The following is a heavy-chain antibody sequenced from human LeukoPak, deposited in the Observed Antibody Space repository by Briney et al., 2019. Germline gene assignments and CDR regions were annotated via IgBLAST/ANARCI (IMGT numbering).Heavy chain of an antibody. J-gene: IGHJ3*02. V-gene: IGHV1-69*05. CDR3: AGKIFGDFWSGYYTDAFDI. CDR1: GGTFSSYA. D-gene: IGHD3-3*01. CDR2: IIPIFGTA. Sequence: GASVKVSCKASGGTFSSYAISWVRQAPGQGLEWMGGIIPIFGTANYAQKFQGRVTITTDESTSTAYMELSSLRSEDTAVYYCAGKIFGDFWSGYYTDAFDIWGQGTMVTVSS.